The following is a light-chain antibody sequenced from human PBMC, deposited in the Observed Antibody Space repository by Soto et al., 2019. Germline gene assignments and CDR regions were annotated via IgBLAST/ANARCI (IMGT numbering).Light chain of an antibody. V-gene: IGKV3-20*01. CDR3: QQYGSSLFT. J-gene: IGKJ3*01. CDR1: QSVSSSY. CDR2: GAS. Sequence: EIVLTQSPATLSLSPGDRATLSCRASQSVSSSYLAWYQQKPGQAPRLLIYGASSRATGIPDRFSGSGSGTDFTLTTSRLEPEDFAVYYCQQYGSSLFTFGPGTKVDIK.